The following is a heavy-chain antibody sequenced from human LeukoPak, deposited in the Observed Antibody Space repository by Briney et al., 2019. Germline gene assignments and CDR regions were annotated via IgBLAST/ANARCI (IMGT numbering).Heavy chain of an antibody. Sequence: QPGGSLRLSCAASGFTFSGYAMPWVRQAPGKGLEWVAVIWYDGSNKYYADSVKGRFTISRDNSKNTLYLQMNSLRADDTAVYYCARANSKSVGTYYFDYWGQGTLVTVSS. J-gene: IGHJ4*02. CDR1: GFTFSGYA. V-gene: IGHV3-33*01. CDR3: ARANSKSVGTYYFDY. CDR2: IWYDGSNK.